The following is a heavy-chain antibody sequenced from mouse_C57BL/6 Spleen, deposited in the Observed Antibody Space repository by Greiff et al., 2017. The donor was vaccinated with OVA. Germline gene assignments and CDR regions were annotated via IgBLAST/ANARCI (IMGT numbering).Heavy chain of an antibody. CDR3: ASPISGSSHYWYFDV. V-gene: IGHV1-80*01. CDR2: IYPGDGDT. Sequence: QVQLQQSGAELVKPGASVKISCKASGYAFSSYWMNWVKQRPGKGLEWIGQIYPGDGDTNYNGKFKGKATLTADKSSSTAYMQLSSLTSEDSAVYFCASPISGSSHYWYFDVWGTGTTVTVSS. D-gene: IGHD1-1*01. CDR1: GYAFSSYW. J-gene: IGHJ1*03.